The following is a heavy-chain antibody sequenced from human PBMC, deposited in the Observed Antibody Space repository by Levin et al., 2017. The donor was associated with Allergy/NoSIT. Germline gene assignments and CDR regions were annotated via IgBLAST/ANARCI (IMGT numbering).Heavy chain of an antibody. V-gene: IGHV3-66*01. D-gene: IGHD2-15*01. CDR2: IYSGGST. J-gene: IGHJ4*02. CDR1: GFTVSSNY. Sequence: GESLKISCAASGFTVSSNYMSWVRQAPGKGLEWVSVIYSGGSTYYADSVKGRFTISRDNSKNTLYLQMNSLRAEDTAVYYCARDFYRYCSGGSCYAATDYWGQGTLVTVSS. CDR3: ARDFYRYCSGGSCYAATDY.